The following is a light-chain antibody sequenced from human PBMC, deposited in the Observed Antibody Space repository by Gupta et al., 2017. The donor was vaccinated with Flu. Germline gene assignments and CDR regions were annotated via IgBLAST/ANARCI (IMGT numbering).Light chain of an antibody. CDR3: QQYDKSPGT. J-gene: IGKJ1*01. CDR2: DAS. CDR1: QSVNSHY. Sequence: ELVLTQSPDTVSLSPGERATLSCRASQSVNSHYLAWYQQKPGQAPRLLIYDASSRATGIPDRFSGSGSGTDFTLTISRLEPEDFAVYFCQQYDKSPGTFGQGTKVEVK. V-gene: IGKV3-20*01.